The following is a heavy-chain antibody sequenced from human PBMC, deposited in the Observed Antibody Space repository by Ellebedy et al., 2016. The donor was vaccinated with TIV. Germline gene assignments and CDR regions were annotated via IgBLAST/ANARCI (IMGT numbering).Heavy chain of an antibody. J-gene: IGHJ6*03. D-gene: IGHD2-21*02. V-gene: IGHV3-23*01. CDR1: GFTFSSYA. CDR3: AKAPTAIFAHFYYYYYYMDV. CDR2: ISGSGGST. Sequence: GGSLRLSXAASGFTFSSYAMSWVRQAPGRRLEWVSAISGSGGSTHYLDSVRGRFTISRDNSKNTLYLQMTSLRAEDTAVYYCAKAPTAIFAHFYYYYYYMDVWGKGTTVTVSS.